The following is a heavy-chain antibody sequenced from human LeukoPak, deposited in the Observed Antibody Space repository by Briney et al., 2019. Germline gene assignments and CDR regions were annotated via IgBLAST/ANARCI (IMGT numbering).Heavy chain of an antibody. CDR2: IKEDGSEK. Sequence: PGGSLRPSCAASGFPFNSHWMSWVRQAPGKGLEWVANIKEDGSEKTYVDSVKGRFTISRDNAKNSVYLQMNSLRVEDTAVYYCAAAPNSKYFDYWGQGNLVTVS. D-gene: IGHD2-8*01. CDR3: AAAPNSKYFDY. CDR1: GFPFNSHW. V-gene: IGHV3-7*01. J-gene: IGHJ4*02.